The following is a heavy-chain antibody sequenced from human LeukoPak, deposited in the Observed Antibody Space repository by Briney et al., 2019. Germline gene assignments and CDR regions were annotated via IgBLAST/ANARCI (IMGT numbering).Heavy chain of an antibody. Sequence: SVKVSCKASGGTFSSYALSWVRHTPGQGLEWMGRIFPIFVTAHNVQTFQGRVTTPTDESTSTAYIDLSSLRSEDTAAYYCARGTGYSSGWYYAYFDYWGQGTLVTVSS. V-gene: IGHV1-69*05. D-gene: IGHD6-19*01. CDR2: IFPIFVTA. J-gene: IGHJ4*02. CDR1: GGTFSSYA. CDR3: ARGTGYSSGWYYAYFDY.